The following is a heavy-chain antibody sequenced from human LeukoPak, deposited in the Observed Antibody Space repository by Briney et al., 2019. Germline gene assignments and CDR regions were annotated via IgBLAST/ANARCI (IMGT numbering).Heavy chain of an antibody. V-gene: IGHV1-2*02. Sequence: ASVKVSCKASGYTFTGYYMHWVRQAPGQGLEWMGWINPNSGGTNYAQKFQGRVTMTRDTSISTAYMELSRLRSDDTAVYYCARASGYSSSWCFDYWGQGTLVTVSS. CDR3: ARASGYSSSWCFDY. J-gene: IGHJ4*02. CDR1: GYTFTGYY. D-gene: IGHD6-13*01. CDR2: INPNSGGT.